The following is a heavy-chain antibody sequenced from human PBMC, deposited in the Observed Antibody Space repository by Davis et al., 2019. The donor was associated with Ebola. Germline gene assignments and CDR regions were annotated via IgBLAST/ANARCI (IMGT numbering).Heavy chain of an antibody. CDR2: ISSSSSYI. CDR3: ARDSVPARRVYFDY. J-gene: IGHJ4*02. Sequence: GESLKISCAASGFTFSSYAMNWVRQAPGKGLEWVSSISSSSSYIYYADSVKGRFTISRDNAKNSLYLQMNSLRAEDTAVYYCARDSVPARRVYFDYWGQGTLVTVSS. CDR1: GFTFSSYA. D-gene: IGHD6-6*01. V-gene: IGHV3-21*01.